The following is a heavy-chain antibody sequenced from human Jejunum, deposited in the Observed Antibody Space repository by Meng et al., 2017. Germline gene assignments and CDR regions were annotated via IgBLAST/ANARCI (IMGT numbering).Heavy chain of an antibody. D-gene: IGHD1-14*01. V-gene: IGHV4-4*02. CDR3: ARAIRERYFDS. CDR2: VWPSGAT. Sequence: QVHPKGAGPGLVKPSGTLSLTCTFSCVSTTAPFYWTWIRQAPGKGLEWIGEVWPSGATYYNPSLSSRITISIDTSNNQFSLEVAFLTAADTAVYYCARAIRERYFDSWGQGTLVTVSS. J-gene: IGHJ4*02. CDR1: CVSTTAPFY.